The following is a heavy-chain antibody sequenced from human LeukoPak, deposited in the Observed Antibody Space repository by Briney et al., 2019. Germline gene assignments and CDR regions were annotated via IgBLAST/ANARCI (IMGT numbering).Heavy chain of an antibody. CDR2: IKQDGSEK. V-gene: IGHV3-7*05. J-gene: IGHJ4*02. CDR3: ARVRGDTGGNSDY. Sequence: GGSLRLSCSASGFTLSTYWMSWVRQAPGKGLEWVANIKQDGSEKYYVDSVKGRFTISRDSAKNLLYLQMYTLRAEDTAVYYCARVRGDTGGNSDYWGQGTLVTVSS. D-gene: IGHD4-23*01. CDR1: GFTLSTYW.